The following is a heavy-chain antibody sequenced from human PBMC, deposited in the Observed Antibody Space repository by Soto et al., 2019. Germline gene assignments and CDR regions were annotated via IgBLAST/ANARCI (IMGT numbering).Heavy chain of an antibody. CDR2: IYYSGTT. CDR1: GGSISSSSYH. CDR3: ARDSSGYYYPGD. Sequence: QLQLQESGPGLVKPSETLFLTCTVSGGSISSSSYHWGWIRQPPGKGLEWIGSIYYSGTTYYNPSLKSRLTISVDTSKNQFSLRLGSVTAADTAVYYCARDSSGYYYPGDWGQGTLVTVSS. J-gene: IGHJ4*02. D-gene: IGHD3-22*01. V-gene: IGHV4-39*02.